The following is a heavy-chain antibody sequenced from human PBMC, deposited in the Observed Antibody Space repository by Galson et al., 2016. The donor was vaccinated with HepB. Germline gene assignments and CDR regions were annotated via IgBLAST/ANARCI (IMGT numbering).Heavy chain of an antibody. CDR2: IYSVDSDT. CDR1: GYSFTSYW. CDR3: ARQGYGDKWFDP. J-gene: IGHJ5*02. V-gene: IGHV5-51*01. Sequence: QSGAEVKKPGESLKISCKGSGYSFTSYWIGWVRQMPGKGLGWMGIIYSVDSDTRNSPSFQGLVTISVDKYISTAYLQWSSLRASDTAMYYLARQGYGDKWFDPWGQGTLVTVSS. D-gene: IGHD4-17*01.